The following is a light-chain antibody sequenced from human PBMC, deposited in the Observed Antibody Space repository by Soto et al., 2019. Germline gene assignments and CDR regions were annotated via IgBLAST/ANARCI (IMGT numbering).Light chain of an antibody. CDR2: GAS. Sequence: EIVLTQSPGTLSLSPGERATLSCRASQSVSSSYLAWYQQKPGQAPRLLIYGASRRATGIPDRFSGSGSGTDFTLTISRLEPEDFAVYYCQQYGSSSITFGQGTRLEI. CDR3: QQYGSSSIT. J-gene: IGKJ5*01. V-gene: IGKV3-20*01. CDR1: QSVSSSY.